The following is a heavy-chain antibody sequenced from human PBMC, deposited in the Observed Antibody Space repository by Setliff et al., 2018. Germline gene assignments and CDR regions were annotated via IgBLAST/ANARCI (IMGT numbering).Heavy chain of an antibody. V-gene: IGHV1-18*01. CDR1: GYTFNNYG. CDR3: ARINFYVSSGYYYAPDF. J-gene: IGHJ4*02. Sequence: ASVKVSCKTSGYTFNNYGITWVRQAPGQGLEWMGWINNYSFKTTYPQKFLDRVTVTTDTSATTAYMELKNLRSDDTAVYYCARINFYVSSGYYYAPDFWGQGTLVTVSS. CDR2: INNYSFKT. D-gene: IGHD3-22*01.